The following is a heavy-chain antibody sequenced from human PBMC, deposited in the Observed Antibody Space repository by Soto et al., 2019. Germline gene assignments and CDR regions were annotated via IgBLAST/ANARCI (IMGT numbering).Heavy chain of an antibody. CDR1: GFTFGDYA. CDR2: IRSKAYGGTT. Sequence: GGSLRLSCTASGFTFGDYAMSWVRQAPGKGLEWVGFIRSKAYGGTTEYAASVKGRFTISRDDSKSIAYLQMNSLKTEDAAVYYCTSSNVLLWFGELLVYGMDVWGQGTTVTVSS. D-gene: IGHD3-10*01. CDR3: TSSNVLLWFGELLVYGMDV. J-gene: IGHJ6*02. V-gene: IGHV3-49*04.